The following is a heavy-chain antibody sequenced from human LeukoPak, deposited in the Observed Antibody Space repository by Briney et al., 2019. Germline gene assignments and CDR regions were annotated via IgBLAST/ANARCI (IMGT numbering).Heavy chain of an antibody. V-gene: IGHV4-30-4*01. CDR3: ARGGLIVVVPAAIPYYFDY. CDR1: GDSTSSGDYY. Sequence: SETLSLTCTVSGDSTSSGDYYWSWIRQPPGKGLEWIGYIYYSGSTYYNPSLKSRTTISVDTSKNQFSLKLTSVTAADTAVYYCARGGLIVVVPAAIPYYFDYWGQGTLVTVSS. CDR2: IYYSGST. J-gene: IGHJ4*02. D-gene: IGHD2-2*01.